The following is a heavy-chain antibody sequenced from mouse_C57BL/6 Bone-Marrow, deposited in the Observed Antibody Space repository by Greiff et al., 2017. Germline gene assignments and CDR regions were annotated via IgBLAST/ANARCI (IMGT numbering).Heavy chain of an antibody. V-gene: IGHV3-6*01. J-gene: IGHJ4*01. CDR2: ISYDGSN. CDR1: GYSITSGYY. D-gene: IGHD2-10*02. CDR3: ARARYGKGAMDY. Sequence: ESGPGLVKPSQSLSLTCSVTGYSITSGYYWNWIRQFPGNKLEWMGYISYDGSNNYNPSLKNRISITRDTSKNQFFLKLNSVTTEDTATYYCARARYGKGAMDYWGQGTSVTVSS.